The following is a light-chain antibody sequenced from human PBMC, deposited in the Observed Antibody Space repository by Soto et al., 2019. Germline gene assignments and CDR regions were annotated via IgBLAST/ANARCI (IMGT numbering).Light chain of an antibody. V-gene: IGKV1-39*01. Sequence: DIQMTQSPSSLSASVGDRVTITCRASQSINNYLNWYQQKLGKVPKLLIYAASTLQSGVPSRFSGSGSGTDFTLTINGLQSEDFATYYCQQSYSTLGRTFGQGTKVENK. CDR1: QSINNY. J-gene: IGKJ1*01. CDR2: AAS. CDR3: QQSYSTLGRT.